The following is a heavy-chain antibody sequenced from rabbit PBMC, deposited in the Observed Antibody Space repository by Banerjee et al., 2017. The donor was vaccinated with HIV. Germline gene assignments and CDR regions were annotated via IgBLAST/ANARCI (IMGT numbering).Heavy chain of an antibody. V-gene: IGHV1S45*01. J-gene: IGHJ4*01. CDR1: GFSFSSSYW. D-gene: IGHD4-2*01. CDR2: IYAGSSGNT. CDR3: ARAQVRYAGGGNGGWGEGFDL. Sequence: QEQLEESGGDLVKPEGSLTLTCTASGFSFSSSYWICWVRQAPGKGLEWIACIYAGSSGNTYYASWAKGRFTISKTSSTTVTLQMTSLTAADTATYFCARAQVRYAGGGNGGWGEGFDLWGPGTLVTVS.